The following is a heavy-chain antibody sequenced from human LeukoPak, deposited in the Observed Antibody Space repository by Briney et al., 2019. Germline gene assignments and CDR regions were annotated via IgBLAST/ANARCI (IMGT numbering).Heavy chain of an antibody. D-gene: IGHD5-24*01. J-gene: IGHJ4*02. CDR2: IYTSGST. Sequence: SQTLSLTCTVSGDSISSGSYYWSWIRQPAGKGLEWIGHIYTSGSTNYNPSLKSRVTISVDTSKNQFSLKLSSVTAADTAVYYCAREEMATVDYFDYWGQGTLVTVSS. CDR3: AREEMATVDYFDY. V-gene: IGHV4-61*09. CDR1: GDSISSGSYY.